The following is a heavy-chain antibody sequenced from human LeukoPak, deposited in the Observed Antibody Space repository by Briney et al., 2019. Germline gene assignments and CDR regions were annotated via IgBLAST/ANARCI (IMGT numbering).Heavy chain of an antibody. V-gene: IGHV1-2*02. CDR2: INPNSGGT. D-gene: IGHD6-6*01. Sequence: ASVKVSCKASGYTFTGYYMHWVRQAPGQGLEWMGWINPNSGGTNYAQKFQGRVTMTRDTSISTAYMELSRLRSDDTAVYYCARSSPSRRDWFDPWGQGTLVTVSS. CDR3: ARSSPSRRDWFDP. J-gene: IGHJ5*02. CDR1: GYTFTGYY.